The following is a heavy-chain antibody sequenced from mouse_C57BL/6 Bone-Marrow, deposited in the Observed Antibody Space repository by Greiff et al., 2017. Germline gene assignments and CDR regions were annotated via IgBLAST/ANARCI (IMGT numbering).Heavy chain of an antibody. V-gene: IGHV1-76*01. CDR1: GYTFTDHY. CDR2: IYPGSGNT. D-gene: IGHD2-3*01. J-gene: IGHJ2*01. CDR3: ARDDGYFFEY. Sequence: VQLQQSGAEVVRPGASVKLSCKASGYTFTDHYINWVKQRPGQGLEWIARIYPGSGNTYYNEKFEGKATLTAEKSSNTAYMQLSSLTSEDSAVYFCARDDGYFFEYWGQGTTLTVSS.